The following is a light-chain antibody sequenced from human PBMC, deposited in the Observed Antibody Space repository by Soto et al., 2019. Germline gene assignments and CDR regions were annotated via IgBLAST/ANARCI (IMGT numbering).Light chain of an antibody. J-gene: IGKJ1*01. CDR1: QSISSW. CDR3: HQRQSWPRT. CDR2: DAS. Sequence: DIQMTQSPSTLSASVGDRVTITCRASQSISSWLAWYQQKPGKAPKLLIYDASNLETGVPSRFSGSGSGTDFTLTISDVQPEDFALYYCHQRQSWPRTFGQGTKVDIK. V-gene: IGKV1-5*01.